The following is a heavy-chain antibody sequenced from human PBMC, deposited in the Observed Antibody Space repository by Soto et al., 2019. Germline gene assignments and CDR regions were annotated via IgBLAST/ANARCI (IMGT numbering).Heavy chain of an antibody. CDR3: TTLSSGSPLY. J-gene: IGHJ4*02. V-gene: IGHV3-15*01. CDR1: GSTFSNAW. Sequence: EVQLVESGGGLVKPGGSLRLSCAASGSTFSNAWMSWVRQAPGKGLEWVGLIKRKTDAGTTDYAAPVKGRFTISRDDSKNTLFLQMNSLKTEDTAVYYCTTLSSGSPLYWGQGTLVTVSS. CDR2: IKRKTDAGTT. D-gene: IGHD3-22*01.